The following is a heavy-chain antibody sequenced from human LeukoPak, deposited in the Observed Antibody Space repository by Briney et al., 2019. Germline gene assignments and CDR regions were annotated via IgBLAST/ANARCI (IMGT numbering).Heavy chain of an antibody. CDR2: INHSGST. Sequence: PSETLSLTCAVYGGSFSGYYWSWIRQPPGKGLEWIGEINHSGSTNYNPSLKSRVTISVDTSKNQFSLKLSSVTAADTAVYYCARVDSSWHRIAVAGTPYYFDYWGQGTLVTVSS. V-gene: IGHV4-34*01. CDR1: GGSFSGYY. CDR3: ARVDSSWHRIAVAGTPYYFDY. D-gene: IGHD6-19*01. J-gene: IGHJ4*02.